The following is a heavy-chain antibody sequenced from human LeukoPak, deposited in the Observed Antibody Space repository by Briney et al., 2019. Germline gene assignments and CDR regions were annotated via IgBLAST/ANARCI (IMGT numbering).Heavy chain of an antibody. J-gene: IGHJ3*02. CDR3: ARDYSLVVAEPGAFDI. Sequence: GGSLRLSCAASGFTFSSYSMNWVRQPPGKGLEWVSNIGTSSTTIYYADSVKGRFTISRDNSKNTLYLQMNSLRAEDTAVYYCARDYSLVVAEPGAFDIWGQGTMVTVSS. D-gene: IGHD5-12*01. CDR1: GFTFSSYS. V-gene: IGHV3-48*01. CDR2: IGTSSTTI.